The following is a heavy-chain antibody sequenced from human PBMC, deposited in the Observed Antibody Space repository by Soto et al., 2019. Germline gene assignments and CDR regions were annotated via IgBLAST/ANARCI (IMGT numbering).Heavy chain of an antibody. J-gene: IGHJ4*02. V-gene: IGHV1-8*01. CDR1: GYTFTNYG. CDR3: ARGDQFGFGVDY. D-gene: IGHD3-10*01. Sequence: ASVKVSCKTSGYTFTNYGISWVRQAPGQGLEWMGWMVPDSGRTGYAKKYQGRVTMTRNTSTSTAYMELNSLTNEDTAVYYCARGDQFGFGVDYWGQGTPVTVSS. CDR2: MVPDSGRT.